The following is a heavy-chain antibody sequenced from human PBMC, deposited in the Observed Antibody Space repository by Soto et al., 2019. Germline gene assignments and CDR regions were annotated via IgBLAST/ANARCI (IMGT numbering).Heavy chain of an antibody. Sequence: HGGSLRLSCAASGLIFSNYKMHWVRQAPGKGLVWVSRINTDGSITDYADSVKGRFTVSRDNPKNTLYLQMNSLRAEDTAVYYCARDTDGLHYWGQGTLVTVSS. V-gene: IGHV3-74*01. CDR3: ARDTDGLHY. CDR2: INTDGSIT. J-gene: IGHJ4*02. CDR1: GLIFSNYK.